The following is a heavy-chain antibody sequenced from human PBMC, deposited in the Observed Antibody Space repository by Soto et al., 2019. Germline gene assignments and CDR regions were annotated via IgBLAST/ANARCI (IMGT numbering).Heavy chain of an antibody. Sequence: QVQLVQSGAEVKKPGASVKVSCKASGYTFTSYGISWVRQAPGQGLEWMGWISAYNGNTKYAQKLQGRVTMTTDTPTSKAERELRSLSSEDTAVFYCGRDPNSFHSGGRGTLVPVSP. J-gene: IGHJ4*02. CDR2: ISAYNGNT. CDR3: GRDPNSFHS. V-gene: IGHV1-18*01. CDR1: GYTFTSYG.